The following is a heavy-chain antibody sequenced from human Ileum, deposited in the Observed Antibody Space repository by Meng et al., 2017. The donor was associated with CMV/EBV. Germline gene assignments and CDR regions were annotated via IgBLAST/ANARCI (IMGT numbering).Heavy chain of an antibody. J-gene: IGHJ1*01. CDR2: VSAYDGDT. Sequence: QVQRVQSGAERRKPGASVKVSCKASGYTYTNYGISWGRQAPGQGLEWRGWVSAYDGDTNYAQKVKGRVTMTTDTSTTTAYMELRSLRSDDTAIYYCARVTNPEYFEHWGQGTLVTVSS. CDR1: GYTYTNYG. CDR3: ARVTNPEYFEH. V-gene: IGHV1-18*04.